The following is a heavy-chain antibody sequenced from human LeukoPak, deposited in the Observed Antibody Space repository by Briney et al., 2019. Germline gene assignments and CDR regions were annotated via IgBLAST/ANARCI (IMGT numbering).Heavy chain of an antibody. CDR2: INPNSGGT. J-gene: IGHJ4*02. V-gene: IGHV1-2*02. Sequence: GASVKLSCKASGFTFTGYYMHWVRQAPGQGLEWMGWINPNSGGTNYAQKFQGRVTMTRDTSISTAYMELSRLRSDDTAVYYCACIDVHEVANYWGQGTLVTVSS. D-gene: IGHD5-24*01. CDR3: ACIDVHEVANY. CDR1: GFTFTGYY.